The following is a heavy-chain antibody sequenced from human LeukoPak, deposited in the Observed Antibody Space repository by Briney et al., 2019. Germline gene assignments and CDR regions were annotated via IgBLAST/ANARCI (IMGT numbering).Heavy chain of an antibody. Sequence: GASVKVSCKASGYTFTGYYMHWVRQAPGQGLEWMGWINPNSGGTNYAQKFQGRVTMTRDTSISTAYMELSRLRSDDTAVYYCARWITVAHYYYYYGMDVWGQGTTVTVPS. D-gene: IGHD4-23*01. CDR1: GYTFTGYY. V-gene: IGHV1-2*02. J-gene: IGHJ6*02. CDR3: ARWITVAHYYYYYGMDV. CDR2: INPNSGGT.